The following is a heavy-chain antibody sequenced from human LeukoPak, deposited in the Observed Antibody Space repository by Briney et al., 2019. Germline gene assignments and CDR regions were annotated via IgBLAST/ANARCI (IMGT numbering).Heavy chain of an antibody. CDR1: GITFSSYW. D-gene: IGHD2-15*01. CDR2: INTDGSST. V-gene: IGHV3-74*01. J-gene: IGHJ4*02. Sequence: GGSLRLSCAASGITFSSYWMHWVRQAPGKGLVWVSRINTDGSSTSYADSVKGRFTISRDNAKNTLYLQMNSLRAEDTAIYYCVKDGGKSFSTTYDYWGQGTLVTVSS. CDR3: VKDGGKSFSTTYDY.